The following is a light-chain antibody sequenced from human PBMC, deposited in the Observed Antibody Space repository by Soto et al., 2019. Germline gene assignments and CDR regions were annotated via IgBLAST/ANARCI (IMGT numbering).Light chain of an antibody. CDR3: QQSYDAQFT. Sequence: DIQLTQSPSSLSASVGDEVTITCRASQGISHYLTWYQQKPGRAPTLLIYGVSTLQSGVPSRFSGGGSGTDFTLTISNPQLEDFATYYCQQSYDAQFTFGGGTRVEIK. V-gene: IGKV1-39*01. CDR2: GVS. CDR1: QGISHY. J-gene: IGKJ4*01.